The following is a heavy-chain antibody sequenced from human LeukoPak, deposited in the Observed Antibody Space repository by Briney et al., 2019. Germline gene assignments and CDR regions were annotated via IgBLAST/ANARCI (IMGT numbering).Heavy chain of an antibody. CDR1: GFTFSDYY. Sequence: GGSLRLSCAASGFTFSDYYMSWVRQAPGKGLGWVAVISYDGSNKYYADSVKGRFTISRDNSKNTLYLQMNSLRAEDTAVYYCAKDSDMWRNYYYMDVWGKGTTVTVSS. CDR3: AKDSDMWRNYYYMDV. J-gene: IGHJ6*03. V-gene: IGHV3-30*18. CDR2: ISYDGSNK. D-gene: IGHD2-21*01.